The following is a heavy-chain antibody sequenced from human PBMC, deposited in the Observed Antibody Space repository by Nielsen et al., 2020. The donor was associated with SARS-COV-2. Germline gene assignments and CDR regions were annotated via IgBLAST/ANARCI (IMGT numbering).Heavy chain of an antibody. J-gene: IGHJ4*02. CDR2: ISGENDDT. CDR1: GYPFTSYG. Sequence: ASVKVSCKASGYPFTSYGVSWVRQAPGQGLEWMGWISGENDDTKYVEKFQGRVTMTTDTSTRTAYMELRSLASDDPAVYYCAREGFGGGTTDYWGQGTLVTVSS. CDR3: AREGFGGGTTDY. V-gene: IGHV1-18*01. D-gene: IGHD1-14*01.